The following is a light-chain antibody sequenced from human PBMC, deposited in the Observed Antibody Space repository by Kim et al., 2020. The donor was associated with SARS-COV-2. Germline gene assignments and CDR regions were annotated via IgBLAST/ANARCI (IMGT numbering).Light chain of an antibody. V-gene: IGLV3-1*01. J-gene: IGLJ2*01. Sequence: SYELTQPPSVSVSPGQTASIPCSGDELGNKYACXYQQKPGQSPVLVIYQDNMRPSGIPERFSGSNSGNTATLTISGTQAMDEADYYCQAWDSSTSVFGGG. CDR2: QDN. CDR3: QAWDSSTSV. CDR1: ELGNKY.